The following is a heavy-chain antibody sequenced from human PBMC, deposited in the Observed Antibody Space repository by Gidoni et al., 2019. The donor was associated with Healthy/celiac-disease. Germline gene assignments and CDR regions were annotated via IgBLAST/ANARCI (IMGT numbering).Heavy chain of an antibody. CDR3: ARWEEYCSGGSCYPGAFDI. D-gene: IGHD2-15*01. J-gene: IGHJ3*02. V-gene: IGHV3-7*01. CDR2: IKQDGSEK. CDR1: GFTFSSYW. Sequence: EVQLVESGGGLVQPGGSLRLSCAASGFTFSSYWMSWVRQAPGKGLEWVANIKQDGSEKYYLDAVKGRFTISRDNAKIALYLQMNSLRAEDTAVYYCARWEEYCSGGSCYPGAFDIWGQGTMVTVSS.